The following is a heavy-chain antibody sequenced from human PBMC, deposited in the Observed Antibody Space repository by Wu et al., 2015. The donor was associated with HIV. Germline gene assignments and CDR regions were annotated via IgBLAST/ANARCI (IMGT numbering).Heavy chain of an antibody. J-gene: IGHJ5*02. CDR2: ITTNNGYT. CDR3: ARVFEDSSGYYSWFDP. CDR1: GYTFITHA. Sequence: QVQLVQSGGDVKKSGASVKVSCKASGYTFITHAITWVRQAPGQRPEWMGWITTNNGYTKYAQKFQDRLSLTTDTSATTVYMELRSLRSDDTAVYYCARVFEDSSGYYSWFDPSGPGNPGHRLL. D-gene: IGHD3-22*01. V-gene: IGHV1-18*01.